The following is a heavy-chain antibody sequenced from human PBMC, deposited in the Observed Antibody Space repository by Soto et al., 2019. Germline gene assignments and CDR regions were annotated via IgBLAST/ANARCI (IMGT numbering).Heavy chain of an antibody. CDR2: INHSGST. J-gene: IGHJ5*02. CDR3: ARGRGEGSSWPLGGRNWFDP. CDR1: GGSFSGYY. Sequence: SETLSLTCAVYGGSFSGYYWSWIRQPPGRGLEWIGEINHSGSTNYNPSLKSRVTISVDTSKNQFSLKLSSVTAADTAVYYCARGRGEGSSWPLGGRNWFDPWGQGTLVTVSS. D-gene: IGHD6-13*01. V-gene: IGHV4-34*01.